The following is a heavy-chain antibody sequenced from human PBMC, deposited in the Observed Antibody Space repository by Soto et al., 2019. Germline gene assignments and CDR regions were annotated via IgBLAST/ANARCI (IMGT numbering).Heavy chain of an antibody. CDR2: ISYDGSNK. Sequence: QVQLVESGGGVVQPGRSLRLSCAASGFTFSSYGMHWVRQAPGKGLEWVAVISYDGSNKYYADSVKGRFTISRDNSKNTLYLQMNSLRAEDTAVYYCAKSTGSIWGQGTLVTVSS. CDR3: AKSTGSI. J-gene: IGHJ4*02. CDR1: GFTFSSYG. V-gene: IGHV3-30*18.